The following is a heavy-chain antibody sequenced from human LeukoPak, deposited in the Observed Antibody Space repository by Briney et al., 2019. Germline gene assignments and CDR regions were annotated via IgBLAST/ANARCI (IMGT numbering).Heavy chain of an antibody. V-gene: IGHV3-21*01. D-gene: IGHD4-23*01. CDR2: ISRSSTYI. J-gene: IGHJ4*02. Sequence: GGSLRLSCAASGFTFSIYSMSWVRQAPGKGLEWVSSISRSSTYIDYADSLKGRFTISRDNAKNSLYLQMNSLRAEDTAVYYCALPGDYGGNSQSFDYWGQGTLVTVSS. CDR1: GFTFSIYS. CDR3: ALPGDYGGNSQSFDY.